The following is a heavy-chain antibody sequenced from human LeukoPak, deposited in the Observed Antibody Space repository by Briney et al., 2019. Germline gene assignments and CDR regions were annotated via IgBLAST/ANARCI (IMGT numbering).Heavy chain of an antibody. CDR3: AKDNDYYDSSGYFDY. V-gene: IGHV3-9*01. CDR1: GFTFDDYA. D-gene: IGHD3-22*01. J-gene: IGHJ4*02. Sequence: GRSLRLSCAASGFTFDDYAMHWVRQAPGKGLEWVSGISWNGGSIGYADSVKGRFTISRDNAKNSLYLQMNSLRAEDTALYYCAKDNDYYDSSGYFDYWGQGTLVTVSS. CDR2: ISWNGGSI.